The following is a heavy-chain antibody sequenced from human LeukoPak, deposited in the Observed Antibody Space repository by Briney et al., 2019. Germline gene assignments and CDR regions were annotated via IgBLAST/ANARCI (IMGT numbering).Heavy chain of an antibody. CDR1: GFTFSSYA. CDR2: IRYDGSNT. D-gene: IGHD3-22*01. J-gene: IGHJ6*01. CDR3: SIDAAHGRSGYYEPLFDV. V-gene: IGHV3-30*02. Sequence: GGSLRLSCAASGFTFSSYAMRWVRQAPGKGLEWVSVIRYDGSNTYYADSVKGRFTISRDNSKNTLYRQMNSLRAQDTAGNSCSIDAAHGRSGYYEPLFDVSG.